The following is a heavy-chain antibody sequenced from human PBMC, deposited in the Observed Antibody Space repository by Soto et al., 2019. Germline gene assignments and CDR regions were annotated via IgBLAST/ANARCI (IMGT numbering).Heavy chain of an antibody. CDR2: IYWDDTE. D-gene: IGHD6-13*01. V-gene: IGHV2-5*02. J-gene: IGHJ5*01. Sequence: QISLKESGPTLVQPTQTLTLTCTFSGFSLTSNGVGVGWISQPPGKALEWLALIYWDDTERYSPSLKTRLTITKDTPKNQLVLTMTYMDPVDTSTYYCAHEGYGSDNWYDSWGQGTLVTVSS. CDR3: AHEGYGSDNWYDS. CDR1: GFSLTSNGVG.